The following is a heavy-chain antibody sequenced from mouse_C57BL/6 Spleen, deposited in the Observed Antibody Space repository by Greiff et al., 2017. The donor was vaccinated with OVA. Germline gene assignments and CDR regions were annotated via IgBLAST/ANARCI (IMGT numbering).Heavy chain of an antibody. J-gene: IGHJ2*01. CDR1: GYTFTSYW. CDR2: IDPSDSYT. CDR3: ARNPDYCDY. V-gene: IGHV1-59*01. Sequence: QVQLQQPGAELVRPGTSVKLSCKASGYTFTSYWMHWVKQRPGQGLEWIGVIDPSDSYTNYNQQFKGKATLTVDTSSSTAYMQLSSLTSEDSAVYYCARNPDYCDYWGQGTTLTVSS.